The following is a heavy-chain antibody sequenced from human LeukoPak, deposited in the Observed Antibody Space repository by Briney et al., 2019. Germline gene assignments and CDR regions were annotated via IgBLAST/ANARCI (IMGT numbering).Heavy chain of an antibody. V-gene: IGHV1-18*01. CDR3: ARDGGYPYYYDSSGYFPFDY. Sequence: ASVKVSCKASGYTFTSYGISWVRQAPGQGLEWMGWISAYNGNTNYAQKLQGRVTMTTDTSTSTAYMELRSLRSDDTAVYYCARDGGYPYYYDSSGYFPFDYWGQGTLVTVSS. D-gene: IGHD3-22*01. CDR2: ISAYNGNT. CDR1: GYTFTSYG. J-gene: IGHJ4*02.